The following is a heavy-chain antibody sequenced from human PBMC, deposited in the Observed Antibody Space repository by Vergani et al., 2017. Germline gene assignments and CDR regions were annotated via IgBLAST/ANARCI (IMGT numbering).Heavy chain of an antibody. V-gene: IGHV3-30-3*01. Sequence: QVKLEESGGGVVQPGRSLRLSCAASGFSFGNYAIHWVRQAPGKGLEWVALISHDGSNKFYADSVKGRFTISRDNSKNTLYLQMNSLRTEDTAVYYCARPRRIVVVPAANDYWGRGTLVTVSS. CDR1: GFSFGNYA. CDR3: ARPRRIVVVPAANDY. CDR2: ISHDGSNK. J-gene: IGHJ4*02. D-gene: IGHD2-2*01.